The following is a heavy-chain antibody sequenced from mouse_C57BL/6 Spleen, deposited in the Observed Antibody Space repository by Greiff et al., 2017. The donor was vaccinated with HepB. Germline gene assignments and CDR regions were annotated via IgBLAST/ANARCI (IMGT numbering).Heavy chain of an antibody. CDR1: GYTFTDYE. CDR3: TTAQATFFDY. V-gene: IGHV1-15*01. CDR2: IDPETGGT. D-gene: IGHD3-2*02. Sequence: VHLVESGAELVRPGASVTLSCKASGYTFTDYEMHWVKQTPVHGLEWIGAIDPETGGTAYNQKFKGKAILTADKSSSTAYMELRSLTSEDSAVYYCTTAQATFFDYWGQGTTLTVSS. J-gene: IGHJ2*01.